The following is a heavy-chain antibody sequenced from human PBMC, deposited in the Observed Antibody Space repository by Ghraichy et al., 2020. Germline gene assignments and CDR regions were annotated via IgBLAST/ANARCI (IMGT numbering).Heavy chain of an antibody. CDR1: GFSFSTYA. CDR3: ARLSGSSGGLDY. Sequence: GGSLRLSCAASGFSFSTYAMHWVRQAPGKGLEDVSAISSTGGGTYYADSVKGRFTISRDNSKNTLYLQMGSLRAEDMAVYYCARLSGSSGGLDYWGQGTLVTVSS. V-gene: IGHV3-64*02. D-gene: IGHD1-26*01. J-gene: IGHJ4*02. CDR2: ISSTGGGT.